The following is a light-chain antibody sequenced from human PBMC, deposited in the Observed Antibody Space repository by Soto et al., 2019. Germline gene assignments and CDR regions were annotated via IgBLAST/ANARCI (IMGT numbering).Light chain of an antibody. Sequence: QSVLTQPPSASGTPGQRVTISCSGSSSNIGSNTVNWYQQLPGTAPKLLIYSNNQRPSGVPDRFSGSKSRTSASLAISGLQSEDESDYYCAAWDDSLNVLVFGGGTKVTV. CDR2: SNN. CDR1: SSNIGSNT. J-gene: IGLJ2*01. CDR3: AAWDDSLNVLV. V-gene: IGLV1-44*01.